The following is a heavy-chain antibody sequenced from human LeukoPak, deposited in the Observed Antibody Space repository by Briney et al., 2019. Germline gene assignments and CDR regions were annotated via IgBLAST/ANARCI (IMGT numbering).Heavy chain of an antibody. CDR2: INVNGAGT. D-gene: IGHD3-16*01. CDR3: AKGLRTGVGPYMGYHYYMDV. Sequence: PGGSLRLSCAASGFTFSSYAMSWVRQAPGKGLKWVSTINVNGAGTYYADSVKGRFTISRDNSYNTVSLQMNSLRDEDTGVYYCAKGLRTGVGPYMGYHYYMDVWGKGATVTVSS. CDR1: GFTFSSYA. V-gene: IGHV3-23*01. J-gene: IGHJ6*03.